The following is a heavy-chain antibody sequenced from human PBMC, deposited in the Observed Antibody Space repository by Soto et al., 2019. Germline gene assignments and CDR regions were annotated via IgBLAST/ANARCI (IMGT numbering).Heavy chain of an antibody. CDR1: GGTFSSYT. Sequence: QVQLVQSGAEVKKPGSSVKVSCKASGGTFSSYTISWVRQAPGQGLEWMGRIIPILGIANYAQKFQGRVTITADKSTSTAYMELSGLRSEDTAVYYCARGYSYGPVDYWGQGTLVTVSS. CDR3: ARGYSYGPVDY. V-gene: IGHV1-69*02. D-gene: IGHD5-18*01. J-gene: IGHJ4*02. CDR2: IIPILGIA.